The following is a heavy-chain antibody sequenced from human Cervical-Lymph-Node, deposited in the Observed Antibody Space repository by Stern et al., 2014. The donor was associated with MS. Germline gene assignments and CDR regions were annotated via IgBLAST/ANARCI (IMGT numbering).Heavy chain of an antibody. J-gene: IGHJ4*02. CDR3: ARQASTVAHRGDY. CDR1: GYDFTRHL. CDR2: IDPSDSET. Sequence: VQLVQSGAEVTKPGESLRISCKTSGYDFTRHLIGWVRQLPGKGLEFMGAIDPSDSETRYRPSFQGQVTISADTSTTTAYLQWRSLRASDTGMYFCARQASTVAHRGDYWGQGTLVTVSS. D-gene: IGHD2-21*02. V-gene: IGHV5-51*01.